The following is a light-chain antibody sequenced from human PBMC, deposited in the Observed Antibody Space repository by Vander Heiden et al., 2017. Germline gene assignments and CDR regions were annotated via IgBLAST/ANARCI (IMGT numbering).Light chain of an antibody. CDR1: QRLFFRSDDQNY. J-gene: IGKJ1*01. V-gene: IGKV4-1*01. Sequence: DTVMTQSPDSLAVSLGERAPITCRSSQRLFFRSDDQNYLAWFQQKVGQPPKQLIYGASCRESGVPYRFIGSGSGTDFTLTISSLQPEDVAVYYCQQYYSTPWTFGQGTKVEVK. CDR2: GAS. CDR3: QQYYSTPWT.